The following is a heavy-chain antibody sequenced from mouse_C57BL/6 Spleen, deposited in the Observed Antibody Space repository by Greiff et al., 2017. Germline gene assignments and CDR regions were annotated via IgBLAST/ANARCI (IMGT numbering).Heavy chain of an antibody. CDR1: GYTFTSYW. CDR3: ARDYGGSSYYFDY. Sequence: QVQLQQPGAELVKPGASVKLSCKASGYTFTSYWMHWVKQRPGQGLEWIGMIHPNSGSTNYNEKFKSKATLTVDKSSSTAYMQLSSLTSEDSAVYYCARDYGGSSYYFDYWGQGTTLTVSS. D-gene: IGHD1-1*01. J-gene: IGHJ2*01. CDR2: IHPNSGST. V-gene: IGHV1-64*01.